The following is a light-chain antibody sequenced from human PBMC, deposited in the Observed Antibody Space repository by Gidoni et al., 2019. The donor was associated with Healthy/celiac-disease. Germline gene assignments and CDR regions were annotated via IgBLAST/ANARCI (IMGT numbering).Light chain of an antibody. Sequence: QSVLTQPPSVSGAPGQRVTISCTGSSPNIGAGYDVHWYQQLPGTAPQLLIYGTSNRPSGVPDRFSGSKSGTSASLAITGLQAEDEADYYCQSYDSSLSGSVVFGGGTKLTVL. J-gene: IGLJ3*02. V-gene: IGLV1-40*01. CDR1: SPNIGAGYD. CDR2: GTS. CDR3: QSYDSSLSGSVV.